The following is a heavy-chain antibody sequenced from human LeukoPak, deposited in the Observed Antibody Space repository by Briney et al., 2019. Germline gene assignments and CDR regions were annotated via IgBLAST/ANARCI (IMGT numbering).Heavy chain of an antibody. CDR1: GYTFTSYG. J-gene: IGHJ6*03. V-gene: IGHV1-18*01. CDR3: ARDPPQIVVVPAAPCYYYYYMDV. D-gene: IGHD2-2*01. CDR2: ISAYNGNT. Sequence: ASVKVSCKASGYTFTSYGISWVRQAPGQGLEWMGWISAYNGNTNYAQKLQGRVTMTTDTSTSTAYMELRSLRSDDTAVYYCARDPPQIVVVPAAPCYYYYYMDVWGKGTTVTVSS.